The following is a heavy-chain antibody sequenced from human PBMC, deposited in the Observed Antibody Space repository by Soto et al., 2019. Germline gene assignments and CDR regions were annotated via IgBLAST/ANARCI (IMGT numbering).Heavy chain of an antibody. CDR2: INSDGTTT. D-gene: IGHD3-22*01. CDR3: ARGAYESSGYFNDY. J-gene: IGHJ4*01. CDR1: GFTFSNYW. V-gene: IGHV3-74*03. Sequence: GGSLRLSCAASGFTFSNYWLHWVRQAPGKGLVWVSRINSDGTTTKYADSVKGRFTISRDNAQHTLDLQMSSLRAEDTAVYYCARGAYESSGYFNDYWGQGTLVTVSS.